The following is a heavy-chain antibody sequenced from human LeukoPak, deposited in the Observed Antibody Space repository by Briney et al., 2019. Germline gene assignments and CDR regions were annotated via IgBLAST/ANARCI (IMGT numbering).Heavy chain of an antibody. CDR3: ARHRYTRARDY. J-gene: IGHJ4*02. V-gene: IGHV4-39*01. CDR1: GGSISSSSYY. D-gene: IGHD5-24*01. Sequence: NASETLSLTCTVSGGSISSSSYYWGWIRQPPGKGLEWIGSIYYSGSTYYNPSLKSRVTISVDTSKNQFSLKLSSVTAADTAVYYCARHRYTRARDYWGQGTLVTVSS. CDR2: IYYSGST.